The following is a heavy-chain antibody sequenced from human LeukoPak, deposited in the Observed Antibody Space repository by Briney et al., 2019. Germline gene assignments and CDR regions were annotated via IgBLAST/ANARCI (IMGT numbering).Heavy chain of an antibody. V-gene: IGHV4-34*01. D-gene: IGHD6-6*01. CDR1: GGSFSGYY. Sequence: SETLSLTCAVYGGSFSGYYWSWIRQPPGKGLEWIGEINHSGSTNYNPSLKSRVTISVDTSKNQFSLKLSSVTAADTAVYYCARVRNSSSPTLWYYYYMDVWGKGTTVTVSS. CDR2: INHSGST. CDR3: ARVRNSSSPTLWYYYYMDV. J-gene: IGHJ6*03.